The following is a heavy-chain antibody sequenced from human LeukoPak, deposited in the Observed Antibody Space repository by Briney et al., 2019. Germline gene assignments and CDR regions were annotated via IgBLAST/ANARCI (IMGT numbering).Heavy chain of an antibody. CDR1: GFTFSSYG. V-gene: IGHV3-30*18. Sequence: GGSLRLSCAASGFTFSSYGVHWVRQAPGKGLEWVAVISYDGSNKYYADSVKGRFTISRDNSKNTLYLQMNSLRAEDTAVYYCAKSLREGGDWGQGTLVTVSS. J-gene: IGHJ4*02. CDR3: AKSLREGGD. D-gene: IGHD1-26*01. CDR2: ISYDGSNK.